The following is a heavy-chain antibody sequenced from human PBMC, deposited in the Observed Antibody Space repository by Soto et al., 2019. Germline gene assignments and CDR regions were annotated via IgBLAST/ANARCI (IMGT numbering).Heavy chain of an antibody. CDR2: ISYDGSNK. D-gene: IGHD2-15*01. CDR3: AREMVVWSDIGCYSDPYYS. Sequence: PGVSLRFPWAASGFTFSSYAMHWVRQAPGKGLEWVAVISYDGSNKYYADSVKGRFTISRDNSKNTLYLQMNSLRAEDTAVYYCAREMVVWSDIGCYSDPYYSRGQRNLVSGSS. J-gene: IGHJ4*02. CDR1: GFTFSSYA. V-gene: IGHV3-30-3*01.